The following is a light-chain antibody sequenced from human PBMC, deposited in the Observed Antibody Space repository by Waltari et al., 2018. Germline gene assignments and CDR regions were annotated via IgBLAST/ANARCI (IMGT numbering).Light chain of an antibody. J-gene: IGLJ2*01. CDR1: DSNIVANY. CDR2: RND. CDR3: ASWDDNLSGSL. Sequence: QSVLTQPPSASGTPGQTVTISCSGSDSNIVANYVYWFQQLPETAPKLPIYRNDQRPSGVPDRFSGSKSVTSASLAISGLRSEDEASYYCASWDDNLSGSLFGGGTKLTVL. V-gene: IGLV1-47*01.